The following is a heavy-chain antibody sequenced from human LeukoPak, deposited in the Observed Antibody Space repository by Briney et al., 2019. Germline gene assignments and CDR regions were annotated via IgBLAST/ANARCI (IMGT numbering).Heavy chain of an antibody. D-gene: IGHD6-6*01. Sequence: GGSLRLSCAASGFTFSDHAMSWVRQAPAKGLEWVSSINGNGGGSYYIDSVKGRFTISRDNSKNTLYLQMNSLRAEDTAVYYCARDSSSSSNYYYYYGMDVWGQGTTVTVSS. CDR3: ARDSSSSSNYYYYYGMDV. V-gene: IGHV3-23*01. J-gene: IGHJ6*02. CDR1: GFTFSDHA. CDR2: INGNGGGS.